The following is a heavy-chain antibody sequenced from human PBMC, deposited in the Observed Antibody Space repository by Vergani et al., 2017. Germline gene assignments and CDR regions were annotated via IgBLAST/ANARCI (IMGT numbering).Heavy chain of an antibody. CDR3: VKDAVSHETVCES. V-gene: IGHV3-23*01. Sequence: EVQLLESGGRLKQPGGSVRLSCAASGFTFSTYAMHWVRQAPGKGLEWVSSVTGGGGSTYYADSLKGRFIISRDNSRDTLYLQMNSLRPEDTATYYCVKDAVSHETVCESGGKGTLVTVSS. CDR2: VTGGGGST. J-gene: IGHJ4*02. CDR1: GFTFSTYA. D-gene: IGHD1-14*01.